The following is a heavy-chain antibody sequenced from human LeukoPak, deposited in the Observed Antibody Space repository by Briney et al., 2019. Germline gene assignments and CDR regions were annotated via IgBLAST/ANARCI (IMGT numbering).Heavy chain of an antibody. D-gene: IGHD6-13*01. CDR1: GGSISSYY. CDR3: ARDLDSYSSTWYPYSSGWYLDY. CDR2: ISTSGST. Sequence: KPSETLSLTCTVSGGSISSYYWSWIRQPAGKGLESSGRISTSGSTNYNPSLKSRVTMSVDTSKNQFSLKLSYVTAADTAGYYCARDLDSYSSTWYPYSSGWYLDYCGQGTLVIVSS. J-gene: IGHJ4*02. V-gene: IGHV4-4*07.